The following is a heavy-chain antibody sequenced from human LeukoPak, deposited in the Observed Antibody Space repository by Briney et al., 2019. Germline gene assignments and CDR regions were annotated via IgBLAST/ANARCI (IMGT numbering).Heavy chain of an antibody. Sequence: GASVKVSCKASGYTFTSYGISWVRQAPGQGLEWMGWISAYNGNTNYAQKFQGRVTMTRDTSISTAYMELSRLRSDDTAVYYCARSFDWRLWGQGTLVTVSS. J-gene: IGHJ4*02. CDR1: GYTFTSYG. CDR3: ARSFDWRL. CDR2: ISAYNGNT. D-gene: IGHD3-9*01. V-gene: IGHV1-18*01.